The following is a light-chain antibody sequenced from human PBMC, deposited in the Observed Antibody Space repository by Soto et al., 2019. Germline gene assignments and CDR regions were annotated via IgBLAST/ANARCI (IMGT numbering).Light chain of an antibody. V-gene: IGLV1-44*01. CDR2: NND. CDR1: SSNIGANP. Sequence: QLVLTQPPSASGTPGQRVTICCSGSSSNIGANPINWYQQLPGTAPKLLIYNNDQRPSGVPDRFSASKSGTSASLAISGLQSEDEADYYCEAWDDSLYGAVLGGGTKVTVL. CDR3: EAWDDSLYGAV. J-gene: IGLJ2*01.